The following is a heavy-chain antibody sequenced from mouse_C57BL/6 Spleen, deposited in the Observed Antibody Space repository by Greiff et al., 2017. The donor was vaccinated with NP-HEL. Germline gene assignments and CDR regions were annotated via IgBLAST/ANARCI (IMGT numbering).Heavy chain of an antibody. V-gene: IGHV1-69*01. CDR2: IDPSDSYT. CDR3: ASHNWDAPCAY. Sequence: QVQLQQPGAELVMPGASVKLSCKASGYTFTSYWMHWVKQRPGQGLEWIGEIDPSDSYTNYNQKFKGKSTLTVDKSSSTAYMQLSSLTSEDSAVYYCASHNWDAPCAYWGQGTLVTVSA. D-gene: IGHD4-1*01. CDR1: GYTFTSYW. J-gene: IGHJ3*01.